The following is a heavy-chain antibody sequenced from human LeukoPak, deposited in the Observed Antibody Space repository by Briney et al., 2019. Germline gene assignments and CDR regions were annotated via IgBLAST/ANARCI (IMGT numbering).Heavy chain of an antibody. Sequence: PSETLSLTCTVSDGSISSHYWSWIRQPAGKGLEWIGRVYRTGSTSYNPSPKSRVTMSVDTSTNQLSLKLSSVTAADTAVYYCAREGLEDCTGASCHFLFDPWGQGTLVTVSS. D-gene: IGHD2-15*01. V-gene: IGHV4-4*07. CDR3: AREGLEDCTGASCHFLFDP. CDR2: VYRTGST. J-gene: IGHJ5*02. CDR1: DGSISSHY.